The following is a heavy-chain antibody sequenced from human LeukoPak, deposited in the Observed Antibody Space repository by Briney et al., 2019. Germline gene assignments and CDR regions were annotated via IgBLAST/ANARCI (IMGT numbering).Heavy chain of an antibody. Sequence: PSQTLSLTCTVPSASISTAGHSWSWLRQHPGQGLEWIGDIYYSGTTYYLPSLKSRVTMSVDTSKNQFSLKLISVTAADTAVYYCARGRQWLGFDSWGQGTLVAVSS. V-gene: IGHV4-31*03. CDR3: ARGRQWLGFDS. CDR2: IYYSGTT. D-gene: IGHD6-19*01. J-gene: IGHJ4*02. CDR1: SASISTAGHS.